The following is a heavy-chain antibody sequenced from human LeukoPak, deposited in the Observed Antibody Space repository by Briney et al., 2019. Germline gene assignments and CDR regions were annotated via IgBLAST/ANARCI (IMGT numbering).Heavy chain of an antibody. CDR2: IFHSGIA. CDR1: NYPITSDYY. J-gene: IGHJ6*03. Sequence: SETLSLTCAVSNYPITSDYYWVWIRQPPGQGLEWIGQIFHSGIAHYNPSLKSRVTMSVVTSRSQFSVNLNSVTAADTAVYFCGRAGFGTAYNRFYYYMDVWGKGTTVTVSS. V-gene: IGHV4-38-2*01. CDR3: GRAGFGTAYNRFYYYMDV. D-gene: IGHD3-16*01.